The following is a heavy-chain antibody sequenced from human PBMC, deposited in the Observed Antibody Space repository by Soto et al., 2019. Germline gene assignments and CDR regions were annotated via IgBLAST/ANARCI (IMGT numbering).Heavy chain of an antibody. CDR1: GFSFSISP. V-gene: IGHV3-30-3*01. CDR3: ARDPKTSGGQHWAFNYFDS. CDR2: ISYDGTNK. Sequence: QVQLVESGGGVVQPGRSLRLSCAASGFSFSISPMHWVHQAPGKGPEWVALISYDGTNKFYADSVKGRFTISRDNSKSTLYLQVDSLRPEAAAVYYCARDPKTSGGQHWAFNYFDSWGQGTLVTVSS. J-gene: IGHJ4*02. D-gene: IGHD7-27*01.